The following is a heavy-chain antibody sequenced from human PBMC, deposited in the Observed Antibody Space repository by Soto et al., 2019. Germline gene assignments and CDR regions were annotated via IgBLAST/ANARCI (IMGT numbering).Heavy chain of an antibody. D-gene: IGHD3-10*01. J-gene: IGHJ6*02. CDR3: ARDVGSVNYYYGMDV. Sequence: GGSLRLSCAASGFTFSSYTMNWVRQAPGKGLEWVSYISTSGSTIHYADSVKGRFTISRDNAKNSLDLQMNSLRDEDTAVYYCARDVGSVNYYYGMDVWGQGTTVTVSS. CDR2: ISTSGSTI. V-gene: IGHV3-48*02. CDR1: GFTFSSYT.